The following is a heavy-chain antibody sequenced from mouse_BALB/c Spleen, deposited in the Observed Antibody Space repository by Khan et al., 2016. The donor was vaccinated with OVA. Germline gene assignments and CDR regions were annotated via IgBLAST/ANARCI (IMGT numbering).Heavy chain of an antibody. V-gene: IGHV1-7*01. CDR2: INPSTGYT. CDR1: GYTFINYW. D-gene: IGHD1-1*01. CDR3: ARRGLRWDFDY. Sequence: QVQLQQPGAELAKPGASVKLSYKASGYTFINYWILWVKQRPGQGLEWIGYINPSTGYTEYNPNFKDKATLTADKSSSTAYMQLSSLTSDDSAVYYCARRGLRWDFDYWGQGTTLTVSS. J-gene: IGHJ2*01.